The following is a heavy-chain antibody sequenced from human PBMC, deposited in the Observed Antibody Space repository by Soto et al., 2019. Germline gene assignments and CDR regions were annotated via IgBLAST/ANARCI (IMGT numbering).Heavy chain of an antibody. J-gene: IGHJ4*02. Sequence: PSETLSLTCTVSGGSVSSGSYYWSWIRQPPGKGLEWIGYIYYSGSTNYNPSLKSRVTISVDTSKNQFSLKLSSVTAADTAVYYCARLWSGYSATLDYWGQGTLVTVSS. V-gene: IGHV4-61*01. CDR1: GGSVSSGSYY. D-gene: IGHD3-3*01. CDR2: IYYSGST. CDR3: ARLWSGYSATLDY.